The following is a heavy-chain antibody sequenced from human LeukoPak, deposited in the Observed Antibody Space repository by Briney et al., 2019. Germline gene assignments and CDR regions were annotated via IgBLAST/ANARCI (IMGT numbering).Heavy chain of an antibody. CDR1: GFTLGDYA. V-gene: IGHV3-49*04. CDR2: IRSKSYGATT. CDR3: TRDGGYYMGY. Sequence: GGSLRLSCTASGFTLGDYAMSWVRQAPGKGRGCVSIIRSKSYGATTEYAASVKGRFTISRDDSKSIAYLQMNALKTEDTGMYCCTRDGGYYMGYWGQGNLVTVSS. J-gene: IGHJ4*02. D-gene: IGHD5-12*01.